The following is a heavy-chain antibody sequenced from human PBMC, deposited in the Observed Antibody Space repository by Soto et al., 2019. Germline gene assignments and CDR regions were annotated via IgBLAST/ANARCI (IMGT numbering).Heavy chain of an antibody. CDR2: IYYSGYP. CDR1: GGSISSSTYY. J-gene: IGHJ4*02. V-gene: IGHV4-39*01. Sequence: TLSLTCTVSGGSISSSTYYWGWVRQPPGKGLEWITTIYYSGYPYYNPSLKSRVTISVDTSKNQFSLKLSSVTAADTAVYYCARLSSGSYDYWGQGTLVTVSS. D-gene: IGHD1-26*01. CDR3: ARLSSGSYDY.